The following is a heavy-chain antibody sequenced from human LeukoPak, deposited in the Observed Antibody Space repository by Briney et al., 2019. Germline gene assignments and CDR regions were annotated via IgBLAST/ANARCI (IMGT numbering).Heavy chain of an antibody. D-gene: IGHD3-22*01. V-gene: IGHV1-46*01. CDR3: ARADYDSFPYDY. J-gene: IGHJ4*02. CDR1: GYTFTSYY. Sequence: ASVKVSCKASGYTFTSYYMHWVRQAPGQGLEWMGIINPSGGSTSYAQKFQGRVTMTTDTSTSTAYMELRSLRSDDTAVYYCARADYDSFPYDYWGQGTLVTVSS. CDR2: INPSGGST.